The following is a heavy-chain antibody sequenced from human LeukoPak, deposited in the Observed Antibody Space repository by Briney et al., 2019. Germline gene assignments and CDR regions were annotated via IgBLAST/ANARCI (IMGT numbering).Heavy chain of an antibody. J-gene: IGHJ5*02. D-gene: IGHD2-2*01. V-gene: IGHV4-59*01. CDR1: GGSISSYY. Sequence: SETLSLTCTVSGGSISSYYWSRIRQPPGKGLEWIGYIYHSGSTNYNPSLKSRVTISVDTSKNQFSLKLSSVTAADTAVYYCASQIPAADMGSFDPWGQGTLVTVSS. CDR3: ASQIPAADMGSFDP. CDR2: IYHSGST.